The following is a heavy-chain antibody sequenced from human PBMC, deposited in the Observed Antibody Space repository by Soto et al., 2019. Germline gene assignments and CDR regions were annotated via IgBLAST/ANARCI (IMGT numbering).Heavy chain of an antibody. D-gene: IGHD3-16*02. CDR3: ARGDYIWGSYGSNWLDP. CDR1: GDSVSSNSAA. J-gene: IGHJ5*02. Sequence: SQTLSLTCAISGDSVSSNSAAWNWIRQSPSRGLEWLGRTYYRSKWYNDYAVSMKSRITINPDTSKNQFSLQLNSVTPEDTAVYYCARGDYIWGSYGSNWLDPWGQGTLVTVSS. V-gene: IGHV6-1*01. CDR2: TYYRSKWYN.